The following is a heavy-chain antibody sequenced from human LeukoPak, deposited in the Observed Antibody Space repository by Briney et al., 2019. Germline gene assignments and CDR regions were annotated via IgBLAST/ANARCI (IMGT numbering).Heavy chain of an antibody. CDR2: ISDSGVGT. Sequence: GGSLRLSCAASGFTFSSYGMSWVRQAPGKGLEWVSAISDSGVGTYYADSVKGRFTISRDNSKNTLYLQMNSLRAEDTAIYYCAKVIAAAGISGWNNWFDPWGQGTPVTVSS. CDR1: GFTFSSYG. V-gene: IGHV3-23*01. J-gene: IGHJ5*02. CDR3: AKVIAAAGISGWNNWFDP. D-gene: IGHD6-13*01.